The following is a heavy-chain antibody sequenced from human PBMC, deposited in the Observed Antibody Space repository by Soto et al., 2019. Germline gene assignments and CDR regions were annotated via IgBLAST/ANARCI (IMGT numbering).Heavy chain of an antibody. J-gene: IGHJ1*01. D-gene: IGHD3-10*01. CDR1: GFPFRYYA. V-gene: IGHV3-23*01. CDR3: AKESVWYGGQYFHH. Sequence: GGSLRLSCSASGFPFRYYAMNWVRQAPGKGLQWVAGVSGAGDKTDYADSVEGRFTISRDNSKNILYLQMDSLRADDTAVYYCAKESVWYGGQYFHHWGQGTLVTVSS. CDR2: VSGAGDKT.